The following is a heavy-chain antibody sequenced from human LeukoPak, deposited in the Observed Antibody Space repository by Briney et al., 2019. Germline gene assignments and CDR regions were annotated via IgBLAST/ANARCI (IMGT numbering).Heavy chain of an antibody. J-gene: IGHJ4*02. CDR3: ATIVLGRNYFDY. V-gene: IGHV4-38-2*01. D-gene: IGHD3-22*01. Sequence: AETLSLTCVVSGYSISNGYYWGWVRQPPGKGLVWIGSIFHSGTTYYKSSLKSRVSTSVDTSKNQFSLKLSAVTAADTATYFCATIVLGRNYFDYWGQGILVTVSS. CDR1: GYSISNGYY. CDR2: IFHSGTT.